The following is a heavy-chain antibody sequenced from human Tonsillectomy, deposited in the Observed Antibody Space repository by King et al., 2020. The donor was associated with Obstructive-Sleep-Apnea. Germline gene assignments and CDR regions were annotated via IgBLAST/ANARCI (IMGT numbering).Heavy chain of an antibody. Sequence: QLQESGPGLVKPSQTLSLTCIVSGGSISSGGYYWSWIRQHPGQGLEWIVSIYYSGSTYYNPSLKSRPTISVDTSKNPFTLKLSSVTAADTAVYYCAREGGNAYAFDIWGQGTLVTVSS. CDR2: IYYSGST. V-gene: IGHV4-31*03. D-gene: IGHD4-23*01. CDR1: GGSISSGGYY. J-gene: IGHJ3*02. CDR3: AREGGNAYAFDI.